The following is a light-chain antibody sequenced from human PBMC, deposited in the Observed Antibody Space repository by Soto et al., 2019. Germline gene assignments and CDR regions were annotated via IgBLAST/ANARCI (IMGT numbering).Light chain of an antibody. CDR2: DDS. CDR1: NIGSKS. Sequence: SYQMPQPPSVSVAPGQTSRITCGGNNIGSKSVHWYQQKPGRSPVLVVDDDSDRPSGIPERFSGSNSGNTATLTISRVEAGDEADYSCQVWDSSRDQRVFGTGTKVTVL. CDR3: QVWDSSRDQRV. J-gene: IGLJ1*01. V-gene: IGLV3-21*02.